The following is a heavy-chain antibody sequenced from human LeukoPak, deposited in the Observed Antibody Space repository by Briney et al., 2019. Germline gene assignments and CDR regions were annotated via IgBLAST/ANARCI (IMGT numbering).Heavy chain of an antibody. J-gene: IGHJ4*02. V-gene: IGHV1-2*02. Sequence: ASVKVSCKASGYIFTGYYMHWVRQAAGQGLEWMGWINPDNGDTSYAQMFQGRVTMTRDTSISTAYMELRSLRTDDTAVYYCARAMGDKSGYRPFDYRGQGTLVTVSS. CDR1: GYIFTGYY. CDR3: ARAMGDKSGYRPFDY. CDR2: INPDNGDT. D-gene: IGHD3-3*01.